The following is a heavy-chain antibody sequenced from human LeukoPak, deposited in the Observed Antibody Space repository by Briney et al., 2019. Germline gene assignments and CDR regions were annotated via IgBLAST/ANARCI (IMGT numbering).Heavy chain of an antibody. CDR2: ISGSSTTI. J-gene: IGHJ3*02. CDR3: ARARGLDI. Sequence: PGGSLSLSCAASGFTFSTYGMNWVRQAPGKGLEWVSSISGSSTTIYYADSVRGRFTISRDNAKNSLYLQMNSLRDEDTAVYYCARARGLDIWGQGTMVTVSS. D-gene: IGHD3-10*01. CDR1: GFTFSTYG. V-gene: IGHV3-48*02.